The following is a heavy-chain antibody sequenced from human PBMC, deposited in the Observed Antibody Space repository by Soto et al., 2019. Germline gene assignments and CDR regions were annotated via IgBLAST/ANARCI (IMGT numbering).Heavy chain of an antibody. CDR2: INHSGST. J-gene: IGHJ6*03. Sequence: SETLSLTCTVSGGSISSSSYYWGWIRPPPGKVLEWIGKINHSGSTNYNPSLKSRVTISVDTSKNQFSLKLSSVTAADTAVYYCSGARVANYYYYYYMDVWGKGTTVTVSS. V-gene: IGHV4-39*07. CDR3: SGARVANYYYYYYMDV. D-gene: IGHD5-12*01. CDR1: GGSISSSSYY.